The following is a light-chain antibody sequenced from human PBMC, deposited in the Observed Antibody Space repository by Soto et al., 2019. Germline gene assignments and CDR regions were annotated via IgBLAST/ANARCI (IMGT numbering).Light chain of an antibody. J-gene: IGLJ2*01. Sequence: QSVLTQPPSVSAAPGQKVTISCSGSSANIGSNYVSWYQHLPGTAPKLVIYDSDSRPSEIPARFSGSKSGTSATLDITGLQTGDEADYYCGAWDGSLSVVLFGGGTQLTVL. CDR3: GAWDGSLSVVL. CDR2: DSD. V-gene: IGLV1-51*01. CDR1: SANIGSNY.